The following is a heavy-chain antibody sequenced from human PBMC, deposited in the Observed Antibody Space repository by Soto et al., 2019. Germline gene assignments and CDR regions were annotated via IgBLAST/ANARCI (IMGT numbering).Heavy chain of an antibody. D-gene: IGHD6-19*01. CDR1: GGSISSYY. V-gene: IGHV4-59*08. CDR3: STTSYCGGWSREN. CDR2: IYYSGST. J-gene: IGHJ4*02. Sequence: SETLSLTCTVSGGSISSYYWSWIRQPPGKGLEWIGYIYYSGSTNYNPSLKSRVTISVDTSKNQFSLKLHSVTAADTAVYYCSTTSYCGGWSRENWGQGTLVTVSS.